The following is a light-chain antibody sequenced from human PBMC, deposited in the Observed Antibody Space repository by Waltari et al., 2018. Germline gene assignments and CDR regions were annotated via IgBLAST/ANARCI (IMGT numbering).Light chain of an antibody. CDR3: SSYTSSSTYV. CDR1: SSDVGGYNY. V-gene: IGLV2-14*01. J-gene: IGLJ1*01. Sequence: QSALTQPASVSGSPGQPIPISCTGTSSDVGGYNYVPWYQQHPGKAPKLMIYDVSKRPSGVSNRFSGSKSGNTASLTISGLQAEDEADYYCSSYTSSSTYVFGTGTKVTAL. CDR2: DVS.